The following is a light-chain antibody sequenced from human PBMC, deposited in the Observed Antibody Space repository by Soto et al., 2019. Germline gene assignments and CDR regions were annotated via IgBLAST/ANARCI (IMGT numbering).Light chain of an antibody. Sequence: QSVLSQPPSASGTPGQRVTISCSGSNSNIGGNTVTWYHHLPGTAPKVLIYNNDQRPSGVPDRVSGSKSGTSASLTISGLQSEDEADYYCAAWDDSLNGPMFGGGTKLTVL. V-gene: IGLV1-44*01. CDR1: NSNIGGNT. J-gene: IGLJ3*02. CDR3: AAWDDSLNGPM. CDR2: NND.